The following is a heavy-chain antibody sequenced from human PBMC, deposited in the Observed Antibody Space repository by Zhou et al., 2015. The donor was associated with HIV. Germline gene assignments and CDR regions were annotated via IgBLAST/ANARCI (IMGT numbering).Heavy chain of an antibody. D-gene: IGHD3-22*01. J-gene: IGHJ6*02. CDR2: IIPIFGTA. CDR3: ASGLQRLVVITSVNYYYGMDV. CDR1: GGTFSSYA. Sequence: QVQLVQSGAEVKKPGSSVKVSCKASGGTFSSYAISWVRQAPGQGLEWMGGIIPIFGTANYAQKFQGRVTITADESTSTAYMELSSLRSEDTAVYYCASGLQRLVVITSVNYYYGMDVWGQGTTVTVSS. V-gene: IGHV1-69*01.